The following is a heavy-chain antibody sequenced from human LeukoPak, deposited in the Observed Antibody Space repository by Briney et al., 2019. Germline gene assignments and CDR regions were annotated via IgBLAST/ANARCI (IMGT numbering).Heavy chain of an antibody. J-gene: IGHJ4*02. V-gene: IGHV1-69*13. Sequence: ASVNVSCKASGGTFSSYAISWVRQAPGQGLEWMGGIIPIFGTANYAQKFQGRVTITADESTSTAYMELSSLRSEDTAVYYCARARGSSSGDYFDYWGQGTLVTVSS. D-gene: IGHD6-6*01. CDR1: GGTFSSYA. CDR2: IIPIFGTA. CDR3: ARARGSSSGDYFDY.